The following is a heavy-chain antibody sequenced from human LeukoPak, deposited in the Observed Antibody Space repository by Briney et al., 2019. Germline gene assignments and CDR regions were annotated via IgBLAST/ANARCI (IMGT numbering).Heavy chain of an antibody. Sequence: GGSLRLSCAASVFTFSSYWMHWVRQAPGKGLVWVSRINSDGSSTSYADSVKGRFTISRDNAKNTLYLQMNSLRAEDTAVYYCARVRSGSSAGNYGMDVWGQGTTVTVSS. J-gene: IGHJ6*02. D-gene: IGHD1-26*01. CDR1: VFTFSSYW. CDR3: ARVRSGSSAGNYGMDV. CDR2: INSDGSST. V-gene: IGHV3-74*01.